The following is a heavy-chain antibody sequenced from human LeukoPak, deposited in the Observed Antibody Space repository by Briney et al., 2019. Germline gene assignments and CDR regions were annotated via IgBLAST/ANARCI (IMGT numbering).Heavy chain of an antibody. CDR2: ISYDGSNK. CDR3: AKDRYRYLDY. Sequence: HPGRSLRLSCAASGFTFSSYGMHWVRQAPGKGLEWVAVISYDGSNKYYADSVKGRFTISRDNSKNTLYLQMNSLRAEDTAVYYCAKDRYRYLDYWGQGTLVTVSS. J-gene: IGHJ4*02. CDR1: GFTFSSYG. V-gene: IGHV3-30*18. D-gene: IGHD3-16*02.